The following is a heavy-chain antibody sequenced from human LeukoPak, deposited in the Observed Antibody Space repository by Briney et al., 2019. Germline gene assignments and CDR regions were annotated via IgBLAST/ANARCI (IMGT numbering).Heavy chain of an antibody. D-gene: IGHD3-22*01. V-gene: IGHV3-74*01. CDR1: GFTFSDYY. Sequence: GGSLRLSCAASGFTFSDYYMSWIRQAPGKGLVWVSRINTDGSSTTYADSVKGRFTISRDNAKNTLYLQMNSLRAEDTAVYYCARGHYYDSSGYCPYWGQGTLVTVSS. J-gene: IGHJ4*02. CDR3: ARGHYYDSSGYCPY. CDR2: INTDGSST.